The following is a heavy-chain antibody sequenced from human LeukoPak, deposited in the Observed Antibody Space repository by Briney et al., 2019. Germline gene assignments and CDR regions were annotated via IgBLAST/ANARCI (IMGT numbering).Heavy chain of an antibody. V-gene: IGHV4-34*01. Sequence: SETLSLTCAVYGGSFSGYYWGWIRQPPGKGLEWIGEINHSGSTNYNPSLKSRVTISVDTSKNQFSLKLSSVTAADTAVYYCARGKGDYVWGSYRLGLRYDYWGQGTLVTVSS. J-gene: IGHJ4*02. CDR1: GGSFSGYY. CDR2: INHSGST. CDR3: ARGKGDYVWGSYRLGLRYDY. D-gene: IGHD3-16*02.